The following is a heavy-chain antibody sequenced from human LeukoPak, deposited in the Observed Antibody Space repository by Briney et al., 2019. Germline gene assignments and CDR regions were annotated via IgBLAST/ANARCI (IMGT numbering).Heavy chain of an antibody. CDR3: ARAPYSSSWYADY. Sequence: GGSLRLSCAASGFTFSSYSMNWVRQAPGKGLEWVSSISSSSYIYYADSVKGRFTISRDNAKNSLYLQMNSLRAEDTAVYYCARAPYSSSWYADYWGQGTLVTVSS. J-gene: IGHJ4*02. CDR2: ISSSSYI. CDR1: GFTFSSYS. V-gene: IGHV3-21*01. D-gene: IGHD6-13*01.